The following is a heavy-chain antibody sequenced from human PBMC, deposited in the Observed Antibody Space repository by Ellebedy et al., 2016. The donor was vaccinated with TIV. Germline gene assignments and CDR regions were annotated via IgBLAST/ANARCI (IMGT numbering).Heavy chain of an antibody. Sequence: LRLXXTVSGGSISSGGYYWSWIRQHPGKGLEWIGYIYYSGSTYYNPSLKSRVTISVDTSKNQFSLKLSSVTAADTAVYYCARDPSSGNTFDLWGRGTLVTVSS. V-gene: IGHV4-31*03. CDR3: ARDPSSGNTFDL. J-gene: IGHJ2*01. D-gene: IGHD3-22*01. CDR1: GGSISSGGYY. CDR2: IYYSGST.